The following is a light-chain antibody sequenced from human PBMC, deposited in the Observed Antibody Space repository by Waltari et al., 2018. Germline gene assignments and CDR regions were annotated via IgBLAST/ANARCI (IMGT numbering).Light chain of an antibody. V-gene: IGKV2-30*02. Sequence: DVVMTQSPPSLPVPLGQPASIPCWSSQSLVHSDGKTYLNWFHQRPGQSPRLLIYQVSIRDSGVPVRFSGSGSGTDFTLKISRVEAEDVGVYYCMQGTHWPRTFGQGTKVEIK. CDR2: QVS. CDR3: MQGTHWPRT. J-gene: IGKJ1*01. CDR1: QSLVHSDGKTY.